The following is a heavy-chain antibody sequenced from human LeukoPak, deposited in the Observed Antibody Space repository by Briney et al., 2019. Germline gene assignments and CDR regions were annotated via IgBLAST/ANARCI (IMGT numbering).Heavy chain of an antibody. J-gene: IGHJ4*02. Sequence: PGGSLRLSCTASGFTFSTYAMHWVRQAPGEGLEWMTVISKDGSKRVSTDSVRGRFTISRDNAKNTLYLQMNSLRVEDTAVYYCARDRSRLLFWIGVVDNWGQGTLVTVSS. V-gene: IGHV3-30-3*01. D-gene: IGHD3-10*01. CDR2: ISKDGSKR. CDR3: ARDRSRLLFWIGVVDN. CDR1: GFTFSTYA.